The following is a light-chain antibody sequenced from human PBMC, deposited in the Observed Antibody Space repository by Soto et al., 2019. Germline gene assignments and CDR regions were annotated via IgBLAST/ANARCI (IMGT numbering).Light chain of an antibody. CDR3: QQYNNRTPWT. J-gene: IGKJ1*01. CDR2: GAS. Sequence: VMSQSPATLSVAPGERVTFSCRASQGVSRKLAWYQHKPGQAPRLLISGASTGATGIPARFSGSGSGTEFTLTISSRQSEDCAVYYYQQYNNRTPWTFGQGTKVDIK. V-gene: IGKV3-15*01. CDR1: QGVSRK.